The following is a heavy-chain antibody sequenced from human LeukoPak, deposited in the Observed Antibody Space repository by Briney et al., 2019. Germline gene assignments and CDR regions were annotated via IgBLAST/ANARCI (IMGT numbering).Heavy chain of an antibody. CDR1: GASVSSGAYH. V-gene: IGHV4-30-4*01. CDR2: SGNT. CDR3: ATYYGDRGGSGH. J-gene: IGHJ4*02. Sequence: PSETLSLTCTVSGASVSSGAYHWSWIRQAPGKGLERIGYSGNTNYSPSLNSRVTISVDTSKNQFSLRLTSVTAADTAVYFCATYYGDRGGSGHWGQGTLVTVSS. D-gene: IGHD2-21*01.